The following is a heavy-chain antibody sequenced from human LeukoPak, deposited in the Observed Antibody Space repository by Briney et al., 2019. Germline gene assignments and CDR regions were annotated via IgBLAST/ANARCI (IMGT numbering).Heavy chain of an antibody. Sequence: SETLSLTCAVYGGSFSGYYWSWIRQPPGKGLEWIGEINHSGSTNYSPSLKSRVTISVDTSKNQFSLKLSSVTAADTAVYYCARAPSYYYYDSSGYSQRFDPWGQGTLVTVSS. J-gene: IGHJ5*02. CDR2: INHSGST. V-gene: IGHV4-34*01. CDR3: ARAPSYYYYDSSGYSQRFDP. D-gene: IGHD3-22*01. CDR1: GGSFSGYY.